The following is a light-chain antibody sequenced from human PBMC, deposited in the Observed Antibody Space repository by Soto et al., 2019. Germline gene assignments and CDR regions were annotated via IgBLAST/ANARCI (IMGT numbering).Light chain of an antibody. V-gene: IGKV1-5*03. CDR3: QQYNTYSYT. CDR2: KAS. J-gene: IGKJ2*01. CDR1: QTISSW. Sequence: DIQMTHSPSTLSASVGDRVTITCRASQTISSWLAWYQQKPGTAPQLLIYKASTLGSGVPSRFSGSGSGTEFTLTISSLQPDDFSTYYCQQYNTYSYTFGQGTKVEIK.